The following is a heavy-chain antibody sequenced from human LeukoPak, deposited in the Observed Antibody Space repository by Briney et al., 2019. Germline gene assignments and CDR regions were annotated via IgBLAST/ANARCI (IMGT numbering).Heavy chain of an antibody. V-gene: IGHV1-2*02. D-gene: IGHD3-16*01. CDR2: INPNSGDT. CDR3: ARVRYRLAETYIDY. Sequence: GASVKVSCKASGCIFTGYYMHWVRQAPGQGLEWMGWINPNSGDTNYAQKFRGRVTMTRDTSISTAYMELSRLRSDDTAVYYCARVRYRLAETYIDYWGQGTLVTVSS. CDR1: GCIFTGYY. J-gene: IGHJ4*02.